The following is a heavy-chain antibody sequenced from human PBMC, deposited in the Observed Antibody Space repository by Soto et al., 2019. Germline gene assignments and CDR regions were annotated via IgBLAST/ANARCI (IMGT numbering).Heavy chain of an antibody. CDR2: IYFRGNS. J-gene: IGHJ4*02. D-gene: IGHD2-15*01. CDR3: ARSGGSNSWYGVFDF. V-gene: IGHV4-30-4*01. Sequence: QVQLQESGPGLVKPSQTLSLTCTVSGDSITSSPYYWSWVRQLPGRGLEWIGYIYFRGNSYYNPSLKSRVTISLDRSKNQFSLELNSVTAADTAVYYCARSGGSNSWYGVFDFWGQGTLVNVSS. CDR1: GDSITSSPYY.